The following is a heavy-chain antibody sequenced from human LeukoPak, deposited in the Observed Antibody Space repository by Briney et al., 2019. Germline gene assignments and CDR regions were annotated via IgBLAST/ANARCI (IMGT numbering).Heavy chain of an antibody. D-gene: IGHD3-10*01. CDR3: ARGQGLVRGVITV. CDR2: IYTSGST. CDR1: GGSISSGSYY. V-gene: IGHV4-61*02. Sequence: PSQTLSLTCTVSGGSISSGSYYWSWIRQPAGKGLEWIGRIYTSGSTNYNPSLKSRVTISADTSKNQFSLKLSSVTAADTAVYSCARGQGLVRGVITVWGQGTLVTVSS. J-gene: IGHJ4*02.